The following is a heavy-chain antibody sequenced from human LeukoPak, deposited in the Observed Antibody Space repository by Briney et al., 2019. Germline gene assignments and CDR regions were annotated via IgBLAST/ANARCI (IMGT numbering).Heavy chain of an antibody. D-gene: IGHD3-3*01. V-gene: IGHV4-59*01. J-gene: IGHJ4*02. CDR2: IYYSGST. Sequence: SETLSLTCTVSGGSISSYYWNWIPQTPGKGLEWIGYIYYSGSTKNNPSLESRVTISLDTSKNQFSLRLNSVTAADTAVYYCARGDDSKSTYFDYWGQGTLVTVSS. CDR1: GGSISSYY. CDR3: ARGDDSKSTYFDY.